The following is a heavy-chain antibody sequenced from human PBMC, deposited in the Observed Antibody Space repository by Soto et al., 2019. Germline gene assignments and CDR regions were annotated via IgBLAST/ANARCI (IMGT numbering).Heavy chain of an antibody. J-gene: IGHJ4*02. Sequence: QVQLVQSGAEVKKPGSSVKVSCKASGGTFSSYAISWVQQAPGQGLEWMGGIIPIFGTANYAQKFQGRVTITADESTSTAYMELTSLRSEDTAVYYCAREGASGSHIGYWGQGTLVTVSS. V-gene: IGHV1-69*01. CDR2: IIPIFGTA. D-gene: IGHD3-22*01. CDR1: GGTFSSYA. CDR3: AREGASGSHIGY.